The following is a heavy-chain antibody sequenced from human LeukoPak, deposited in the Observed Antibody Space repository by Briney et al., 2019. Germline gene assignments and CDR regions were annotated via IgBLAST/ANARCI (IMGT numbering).Heavy chain of an antibody. CDR3: ARSLRVRGVPDYMDV. CDR2: IRYDGSNK. J-gene: IGHJ6*03. D-gene: IGHD3-10*01. CDR1: GFTFSSYG. V-gene: IGHV3-30*02. Sequence: AGGSLRLSCAASGFTFSSYGMHWVRQAPGKGLEWVAFIRYDGSNKYYADSVKGRFTISRDNSKNTLYLQMNSLRAEDTAVYYCARSLRVRGVPDYMDVWGKGTTVTISS.